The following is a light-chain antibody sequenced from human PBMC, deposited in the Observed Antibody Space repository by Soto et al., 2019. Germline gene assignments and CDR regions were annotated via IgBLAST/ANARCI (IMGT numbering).Light chain of an antibody. V-gene: IGKV1-12*01. CDR3: QPANSFPLT. J-gene: IGKJ4*01. CDR1: QGISSW. CDR2: AAS. Sequence: DIQMTQSPSSVSASVGDRVTITCRTSQGISSWLAWYQQKPGKAPRLLIYAASSLQSGVPSRFRGSGSATDFPLTLRRLQPEDFATYYWQPANSFPLTFGEGTKVELK.